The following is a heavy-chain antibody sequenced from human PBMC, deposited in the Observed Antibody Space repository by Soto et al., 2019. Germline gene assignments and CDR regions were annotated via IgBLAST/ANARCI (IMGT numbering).Heavy chain of an antibody. Sequence: QVQLVQSGAEVKKPGSSVKVSCKISGGTFSRYSISWVRQAPGQGREWMGGIVPIFGTRNYAQKFQDRGTITPDESATTAPVELSNLRSEDTAVYYCARPYEGGYSSNHHYYYALDVWGQGTAVTVSS. CDR2: IVPIFGTR. J-gene: IGHJ6*02. CDR1: GGTFSRYS. V-gene: IGHV1-69*01. D-gene: IGHD3-22*01. CDR3: ARPYEGGYSSNHHYYYALDV.